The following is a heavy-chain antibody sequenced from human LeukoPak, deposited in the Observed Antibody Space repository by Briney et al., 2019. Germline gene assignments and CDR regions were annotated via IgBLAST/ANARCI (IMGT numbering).Heavy chain of an antibody. D-gene: IGHD6-13*01. J-gene: IGHJ6*02. Sequence: GGSLRLSCAASGFTFSSYGMHWVRQAPGKGLEWVAVISYDGSNKYYADSVKGRFTISRDNSKNTLYLQMNSLRAEDTAVYYCAKGLYSSSWSGRQYCGMDVWGQGTTVTVSS. CDR1: GFTFSSYG. V-gene: IGHV3-30*18. CDR3: AKGLYSSSWSGRQYCGMDV. CDR2: ISYDGSNK.